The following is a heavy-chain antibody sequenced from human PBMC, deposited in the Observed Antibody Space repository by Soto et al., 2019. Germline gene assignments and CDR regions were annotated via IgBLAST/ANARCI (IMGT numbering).Heavy chain of an antibody. CDR2: TRNKANSYTT. Sequence: GSLRLSCAASGFTFSDHYMDWVRQAPGKGLEWVGRTRNKANSYTTEYAASVKGRFTISRDDSKNSLYLQMNSLKTEDTAVYYCARSGITIFGVVITFDYWGQGTLVTVSS. V-gene: IGHV3-72*01. CDR3: ARSGITIFGVVITFDY. J-gene: IGHJ4*02. CDR1: GFTFSDHY. D-gene: IGHD3-3*01.